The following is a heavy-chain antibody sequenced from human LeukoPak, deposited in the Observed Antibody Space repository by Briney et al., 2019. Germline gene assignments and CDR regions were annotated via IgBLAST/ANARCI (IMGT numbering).Heavy chain of an antibody. V-gene: IGHV6-1*01. CDR2: TYYRSKWYS. D-gene: IGHD6-13*01. J-gene: IGHJ4*02. Sequence: SQTLSLTCAISGDSVSSNSAAWNWIRQSPSRGLEWLGRTYYRSKWYSDYAVFVKSRLTINPDISKNQFSLQLNSVTPEDTAVYYCARDSSSWYNYFDYWGQGSLVTVSS. CDR1: GDSVSSNSAA. CDR3: ARDSSSWYNYFDY.